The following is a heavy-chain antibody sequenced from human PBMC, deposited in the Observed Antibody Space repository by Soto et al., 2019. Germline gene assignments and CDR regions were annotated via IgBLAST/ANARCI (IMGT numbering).Heavy chain of an antibody. D-gene: IGHD3-3*01. J-gene: IGHJ5*02. CDR1: GFTFSSYS. V-gene: IGHV3-48*02. CDR3: ARESLFLEWLSLNWFDP. CDR2: ISSSSSTI. Sequence: EVHLVESGGGLVQPGGSLRLSCAASGFTFSSYSMNWVRQAPGKGLEWVSYISSSSSTIYYADSVKGRFTISRDNAKNSLYLQMNSLRDEDTAVYYCARESLFLEWLSLNWFDPWGQGTLVTVSS.